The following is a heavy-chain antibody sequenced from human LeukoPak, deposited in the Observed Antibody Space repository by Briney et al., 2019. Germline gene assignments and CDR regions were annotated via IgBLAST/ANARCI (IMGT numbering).Heavy chain of an antibody. CDR3: ARDTLRYYGMDV. CDR1: GGSINSYY. Sequence: SETLSLTCTVSGGSINSYYWSWIRQPPGKGLEWIGYIYYSGSTYYNPSLKSRVTISVDTSKNQFSLKLSSVTAADTAVYYCARDTLRYYGMDVWGQGTTVTVSS. D-gene: IGHD5/OR15-5a*01. V-gene: IGHV4-30-4*08. CDR2: IYYSGST. J-gene: IGHJ6*02.